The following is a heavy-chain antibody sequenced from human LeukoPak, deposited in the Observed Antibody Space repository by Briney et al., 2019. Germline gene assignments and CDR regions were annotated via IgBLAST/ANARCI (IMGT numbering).Heavy chain of an antibody. CDR2: ISGSGTST. Sequence: HPGGSLRLSCAASGFTFSNYAMTWVRQAPGKGLEWVSAISGSGTSTYYADSVKGRFTISGDNSKNTLYLQMNSLRAEDTAVYYCARANSVTYSYYFDFWGQGTLVTVSS. J-gene: IGHJ4*02. D-gene: IGHD1-26*01. V-gene: IGHV3-23*01. CDR1: GFTFSNYA. CDR3: ARANSVTYSYYFDF.